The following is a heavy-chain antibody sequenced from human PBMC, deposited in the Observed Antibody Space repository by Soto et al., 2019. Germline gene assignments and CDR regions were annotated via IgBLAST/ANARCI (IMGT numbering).Heavy chain of an antibody. CDR3: ARSDVLLWFGELLFSAPPYGGMDV. Sequence: GESLKISCKGSGYSFTSYWISWVRQMPGKGLEWMGRIDPSDSYTNYSPSFQGHVTISADKSISTAYLQWSSLKASDTAMYYCARSDVLLWFGELLFSAPPYGGMDVWGQGTTVNVSS. CDR2: IDPSDSYT. CDR1: GYSFTSYW. D-gene: IGHD3-10*01. J-gene: IGHJ6*02. V-gene: IGHV5-10-1*01.